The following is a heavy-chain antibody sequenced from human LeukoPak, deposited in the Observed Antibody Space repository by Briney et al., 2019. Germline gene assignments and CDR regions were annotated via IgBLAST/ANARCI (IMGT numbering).Heavy chain of an antibody. J-gene: IGHJ4*02. CDR3: ARNSGSNRPVDC. CDR2: INTDGRTT. D-gene: IGHD1-26*01. CDR1: GFTFSSYW. V-gene: IGHV3-74*01. Sequence: PGGSHTLSCAASGFTFSSYWMHWVRQAPGKGLVWISGINTDGRTTSYADSVKGRSTISRGNANNTLYLQMNSLRAEDTAVYYCARNSGSNRPVDCWGQGTLVALFS.